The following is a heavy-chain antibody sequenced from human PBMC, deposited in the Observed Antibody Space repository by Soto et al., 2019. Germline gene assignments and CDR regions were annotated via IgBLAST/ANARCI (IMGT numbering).Heavy chain of an antibody. CDR2: FLYNENT. Sequence: SETPYLNCTVSGGSISRGRYSWGCIRQPPGEGLVWIGTFLYNENTYVKPSLGSRVTISVDTSKNQFSLRVTSVTVADTAVYYCARLGGYCSGTSTRCYGFYGMDVWGQGTTVTVS. J-gene: IGHJ6*02. CDR1: GGSISRGRYS. D-gene: IGHD2-2*01. CDR3: ARLGGYCSGTSTRCYGFYGMDV. V-gene: IGHV4-39*01.